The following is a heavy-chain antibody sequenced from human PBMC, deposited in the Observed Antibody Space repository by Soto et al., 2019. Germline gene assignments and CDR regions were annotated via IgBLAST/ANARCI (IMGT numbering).Heavy chain of an antibody. Sequence: SETLSLTCAVSGGSISSGGYSWSWIRQPPGKGLEWIGYIYHSGSTYYNPSLKSRVTISVDRSKNQFSLKLSSVTAADTAVYYCARGDRRALYSYGYFDYWGQGTLVTVSS. D-gene: IGHD5-18*01. CDR3: ARGDRRALYSYGYFDY. CDR1: GGSISSGGYS. CDR2: IYHSGST. J-gene: IGHJ4*02. V-gene: IGHV4-30-2*01.